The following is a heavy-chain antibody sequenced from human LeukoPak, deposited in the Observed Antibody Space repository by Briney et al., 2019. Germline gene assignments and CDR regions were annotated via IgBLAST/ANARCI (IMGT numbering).Heavy chain of an antibody. CDR3: ARLSTAAGYYYYYGMDV. CDR1: GGSISSYY. J-gene: IGHJ6*02. V-gene: IGHV4-59*08. CDR2: IYYSGST. D-gene: IGHD6-13*01. Sequence: SETLSLTCTVSGGSISSYYWSWIRQPPGKGLEWIGYIYYSGSTNYNPSLKSRVTISVETSKNQFSLKLSSVTAADTAVYYCARLSTAAGYYYYYGMDVWGQGTTVTVSS.